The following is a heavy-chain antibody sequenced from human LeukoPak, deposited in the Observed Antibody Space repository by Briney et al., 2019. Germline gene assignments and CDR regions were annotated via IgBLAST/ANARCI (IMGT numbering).Heavy chain of an antibody. CDR2: INPSSGST. J-gene: IGHJ4*02. CDR3: ARGLGDYNTDWFPVSGY. Sequence: ASVKVSCKASGSTFTRYYIHWVRQAPGQGLDWMGMINPSSGSTRFAQMSQDRVTMTRDTSMSTAYMELNSLGSEDTAIYYCARGLGDYNTDWFPVSGYWGQGTPVTVSS. V-gene: IGHV1-46*01. CDR1: GSTFTRYY. D-gene: IGHD3-9*01.